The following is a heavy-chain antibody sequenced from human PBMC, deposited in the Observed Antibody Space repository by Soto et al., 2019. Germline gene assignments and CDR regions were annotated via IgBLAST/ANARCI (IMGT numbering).Heavy chain of an antibody. CDR2: INHSGST. Sequence: PSETLSLTCRFSYGSMNSDSSYWGWIRQPPGKGLEWIGVINHSGSTYHNLSLKGRVTMSVDASRNQFSLKLTSMTAADTAVYYCARLGGYVSVGYYYLWDSWGQGTLVTVSS. CDR1: YGSMNSDSSY. V-gene: IGHV4-39*01. D-gene: IGHD3-22*01. J-gene: IGHJ4*02. CDR3: ARLGGYVSVGYYYLWDS.